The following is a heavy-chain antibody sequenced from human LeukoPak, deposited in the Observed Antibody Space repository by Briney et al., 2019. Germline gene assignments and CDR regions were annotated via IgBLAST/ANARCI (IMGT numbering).Heavy chain of an antibody. V-gene: IGHV3-15*01. CDR2: IKSKTDGGTT. D-gene: IGHD1-26*01. CDR1: GFTLSNAW. Sequence: GGSLRLSCAASGFTLSNAWMSWVRQAPGKGLEWVGRIKSKTDGGTTDYAAPVKGRFTISRDDSKNTLYLQMNSLKTEDTAVYYCTTEPQWELLRGYWGQGTLVTVSS. J-gene: IGHJ4*02. CDR3: TTEPQWELLRGY.